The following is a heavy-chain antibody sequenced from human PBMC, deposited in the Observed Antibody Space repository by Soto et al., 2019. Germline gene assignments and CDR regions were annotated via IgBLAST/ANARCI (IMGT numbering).Heavy chain of an antibody. CDR2: ISSSSSYI. V-gene: IGHV3-21*01. Sequence: KPGGSLRLSCAASGFTFSSYSMNWVRQAPGKGLEWVSSISSSSSYIYYADSVKGRFTISRDNAKNSLYLQMNSLRAEDTAVYYCARDPHLQPPPFIYYGMDVWGQGTTVTVSS. J-gene: IGHJ6*02. CDR3: ARDPHLQPPPFIYYGMDV. CDR1: GFTFSSYS. D-gene: IGHD3-10*01.